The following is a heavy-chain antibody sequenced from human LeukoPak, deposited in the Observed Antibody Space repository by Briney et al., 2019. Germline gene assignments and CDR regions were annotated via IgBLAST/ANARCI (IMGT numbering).Heavy chain of an antibody. J-gene: IGHJ4*02. Sequence: WASVKVSCKASGYTFTSYDINWVRQATGQGLEWMGWMNSNSGNTGYAQKFQGRVTMTRNTSISTAYMELSSLRSEDTAVYYCARGGYSGYDFGYWGQGTLVTVSS. CDR3: ARGGYSGYDFGY. V-gene: IGHV1-8*01. CDR1: GYTFTSYD. CDR2: MNSNSGNT. D-gene: IGHD5-12*01.